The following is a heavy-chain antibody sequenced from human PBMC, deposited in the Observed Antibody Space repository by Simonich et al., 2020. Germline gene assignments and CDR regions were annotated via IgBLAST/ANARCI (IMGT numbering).Heavy chain of an antibody. V-gene: IGHV3-9*01. CDR1: GFTFDDYA. CDR2: ISWKSGSI. J-gene: IGHJ1*01. D-gene: IGHD6-13*01. CDR3: AKDIAAAGAEYFQH. Sequence: EVQLVESGGGLVQPGRSLRLSCAASGFTFDDYAMHWVRQAPGKGLEWVSGISWKSGSIGYADSVKGRFTISRDNAKNSLYLQMNSLRAEDTALYYCAKDIAAAGAEYFQHWGQGTLVTVSS.